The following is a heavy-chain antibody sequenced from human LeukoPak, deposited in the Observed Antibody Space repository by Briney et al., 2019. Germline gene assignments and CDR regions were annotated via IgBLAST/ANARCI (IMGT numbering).Heavy chain of an antibody. J-gene: IGHJ3*02. V-gene: IGHV1-69*13. D-gene: IGHD2-21*02. CDR2: IIPIFGTA. Sequence: SVKVSCKASGGTFSSYAISWVRQAPGQGLEWMGGIIPIFGTANYAQKFQGRVTITADESTSTAYMELSSLRSEDTAVYYRASAYCGGDCYPRSFDIWGQGTMVTVSS. CDR1: GGTFSSYA. CDR3: ASAYCGGDCYPRSFDI.